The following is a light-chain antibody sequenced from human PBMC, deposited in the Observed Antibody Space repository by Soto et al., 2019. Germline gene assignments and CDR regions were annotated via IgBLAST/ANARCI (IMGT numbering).Light chain of an antibody. CDR1: SSDVGGYNY. Sequence: QSALTQPPSASGSPGQSVTISCTGTSSDVGGYNYVSWYQQHPGKAPKLMIYEVSKRPSGVPDRFSCSKSGNTASLTVSGLQAEDEADYYCCSYAGSNNVVFGGGTKLTVL. CDR2: EVS. J-gene: IGLJ3*02. V-gene: IGLV2-8*01. CDR3: CSYAGSNNVV.